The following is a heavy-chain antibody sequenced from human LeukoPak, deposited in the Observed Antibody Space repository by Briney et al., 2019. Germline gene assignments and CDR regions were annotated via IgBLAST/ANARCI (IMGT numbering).Heavy chain of an antibody. J-gene: IGHJ4*02. CDR3: AKSKSEPEWELVDY. D-gene: IGHD1-26*01. V-gene: IGHV3-30-3*01. CDR1: GFTFSSYA. Sequence: GGSLRLSCAASGFTFSSYAMHWVRQAPGKGLEWVAVISYDGSNKYYADSVKGRFTISRDNSKNTLYLQMNSLRAEDTAVYYCAKSKSEPEWELVDYWGQGTLVTVSS. CDR2: ISYDGSNK.